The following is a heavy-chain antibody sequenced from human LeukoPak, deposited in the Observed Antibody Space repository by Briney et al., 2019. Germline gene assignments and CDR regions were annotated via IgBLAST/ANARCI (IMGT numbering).Heavy chain of an antibody. CDR2: ISSSSSYI. Sequence: GGSLGLSCAASGFTFSSYSMNWVRQAPGKGLEWVSSISSSSSYIYYADSVKGRFTISRDNAKNSLYLQMNSLRDEDTAVYYCATEHSPDIVVVVAAVVPFDIWGQGTMVTVSS. D-gene: IGHD2-15*01. CDR3: ATEHSPDIVVVVAAVVPFDI. V-gene: IGHV3-21*01. J-gene: IGHJ3*02. CDR1: GFTFSSYS.